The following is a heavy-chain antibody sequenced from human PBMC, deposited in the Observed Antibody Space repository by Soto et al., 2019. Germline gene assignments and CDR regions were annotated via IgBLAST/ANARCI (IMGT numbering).Heavy chain of an antibody. CDR2: IHYSGSN. CDR1: GGSTTSGGYY. J-gene: IGHJ4*02. D-gene: IGHD3-22*01. V-gene: IGHV4-31*03. CDR3: ARQPYHYDSSGYYDL. Sequence: KTSETLSLTCTVSGGSTTSGGYYWNWIRQHPGKGLEWIGYIHYSGSNYHNPSLKSRVTMSVDTSKNQISLKLSSVSAADTAIYYCARQPYHYDSSGYYDLWGQGTRVTVYS.